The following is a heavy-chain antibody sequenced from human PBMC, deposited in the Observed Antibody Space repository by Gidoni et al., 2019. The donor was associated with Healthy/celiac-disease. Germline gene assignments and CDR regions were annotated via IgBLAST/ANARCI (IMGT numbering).Heavy chain of an antibody. Sequence: EVQLVESGGGLVQPGGSLRLSCAASGFTFSSYWMSWVRQAPGKGLEWVANIKQDGSEKYYVDSVKGRFTISRDNAKNSLYLQMNSLRAEDTAVYYCAREQEGTREWLSFDYWGQGTLVTVSS. V-gene: IGHV3-7*01. CDR1: GFTFSSYW. J-gene: IGHJ4*02. CDR2: IKQDGSEK. CDR3: AREQEGTREWLSFDY. D-gene: IGHD3-3*01.